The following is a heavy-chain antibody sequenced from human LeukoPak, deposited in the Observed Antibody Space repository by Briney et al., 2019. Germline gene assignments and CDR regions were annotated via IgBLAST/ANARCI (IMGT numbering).Heavy chain of an antibody. CDR1: GFTFSSYW. J-gene: IGHJ4*02. CDR2: IKQDGSEK. Sequence: GGSLRLSCAAPGFTFSSYWMSWVRQAPGKGLEWVANIKQDGSEKYYVDSVKGRFTISRDNAKNSLYLQMNSLRAEDTAVYYCARSGRKVTFDYWGQGTLVTVSS. D-gene: IGHD2-21*02. V-gene: IGHV3-7*01. CDR3: ARSGRKVTFDY.